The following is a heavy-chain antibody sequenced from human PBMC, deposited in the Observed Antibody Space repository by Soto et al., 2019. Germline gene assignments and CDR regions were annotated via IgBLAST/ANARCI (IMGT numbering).Heavy chain of an antibody. CDR1: GFPFSDYS. Sequence: GSLRLSCAASGFPFSDYSMNWVRQAPGKGLEWVSSISGSSYIYYADSVKGRFTISRGNAKNSLYLQMTSLRAEDTAVYYCARDPNIGAAWGQGTTVTVSS. CDR3: ARDPNIGAA. CDR2: ISGSSYI. J-gene: IGHJ6*02. V-gene: IGHV3-21*01. D-gene: IGHD6-13*01.